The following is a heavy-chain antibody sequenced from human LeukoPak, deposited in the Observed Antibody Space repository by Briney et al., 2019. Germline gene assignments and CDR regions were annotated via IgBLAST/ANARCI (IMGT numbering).Heavy chain of an antibody. J-gene: IGHJ4*02. CDR3: ATDDVTTGTKTALGY. CDR2: IKQDGSEK. CDR1: GFTFSSYW. Sequence: PGGSLRLSCAASGFTFSSYWMSWVRQAPGKGLEWVANIKQDGSEKYYVDSVKGRFTISRDNAKNSLYLQMNSLRAEDTAVYYCATDDVTTGTKTALGYWGQGTLVTVSS. D-gene: IGHD1-1*01. V-gene: IGHV3-7*01.